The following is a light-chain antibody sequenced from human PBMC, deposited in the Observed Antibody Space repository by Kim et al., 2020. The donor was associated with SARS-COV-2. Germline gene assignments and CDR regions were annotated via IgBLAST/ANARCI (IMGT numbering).Light chain of an antibody. Sequence: SYELTQPSSVSVIPGQTARITCSGDVLTSKYARWFQQKPGHAPVLIIYKDSERPSGIPERFSGSRSGTTVTLTISGAQVDDEADYYCYSAADTTLVFGRGTQLTVL. V-gene: IGLV3-27*01. CDR1: VLTSKY. CDR3: YSAADTTLV. CDR2: KDS. J-gene: IGLJ7*01.